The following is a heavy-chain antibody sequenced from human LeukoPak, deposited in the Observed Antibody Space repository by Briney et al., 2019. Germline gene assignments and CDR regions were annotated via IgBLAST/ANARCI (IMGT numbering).Heavy chain of an antibody. J-gene: IGHJ4*02. CDR3: AKDVQPWSTYFDY. Sequence: GRCLRLLCAASGFTFSKHAMRGVRRPRGKGLEGVSAISGSGGTTYYADAADGRFTVPRLNSKNRLYVHMNSPRAGHTAVYYCAKDVQPWSTYFDYWGQGTLVTVSS. V-gene: IGHV3-23*01. CDR2: ISGSGGTT. CDR1: GFTFSKHA. D-gene: IGHD1-1*01.